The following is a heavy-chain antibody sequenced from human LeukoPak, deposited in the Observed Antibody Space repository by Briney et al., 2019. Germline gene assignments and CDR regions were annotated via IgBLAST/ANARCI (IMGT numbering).Heavy chain of an antibody. Sequence: SVKVSCKTSGGTFSSYAISWVRQAPGQGLEWMGGIIPIFGTANYAQKFQGRVTITTDESTSTAYMELSSLRSEDTAVCYCARSSRVVAATWARYYYYGMDVWGQGTTVTVSS. CDR1: GGTFSSYA. CDR2: IIPIFGTA. J-gene: IGHJ6*02. V-gene: IGHV1-69*05. D-gene: IGHD2-15*01. CDR3: ARSSRVVAATWARYYYYGMDV.